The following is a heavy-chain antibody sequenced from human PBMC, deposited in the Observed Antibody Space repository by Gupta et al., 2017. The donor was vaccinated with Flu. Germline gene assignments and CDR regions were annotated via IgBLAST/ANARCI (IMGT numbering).Heavy chain of an antibody. CDR3: ARTFAAGQWLVKRYSMDV. J-gene: IGHJ6*02. CDR2: IWNDGTNK. CDR1: GFTFGIYG. Sequence: QVLLVESGGGVVQPGRSLRLSCVGSGFTFGIYGMHWVRQAPGKGLEWVAFIWNDGTNKHYTDSVKGRFTISRDNSENTLYLQMDSLRADDTAVYYCARTFAAGQWLVKRYSMDVWGQGTTVTVSS. V-gene: IGHV3-33*01. D-gene: IGHD6-19*01.